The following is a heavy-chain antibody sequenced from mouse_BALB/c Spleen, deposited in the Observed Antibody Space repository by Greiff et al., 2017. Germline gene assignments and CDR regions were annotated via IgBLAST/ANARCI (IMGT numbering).Heavy chain of an antibody. Sequence: EVKLVESGGGLVQPGGSLKLSCAASGFTFSSYTMSWVRQTPEKRLEWVAYISNGGGSTYYPDTVKGRFTISRDNAKNTLYLQMSSLKSEDTAMYYCARHIYYGNLSYAIDYWGQGTSVTVSS. CDR3: ARHIYYGNLSYAIDY. CDR2: ISNGGGST. D-gene: IGHD2-1*01. J-gene: IGHJ4*01. V-gene: IGHV5-12-2*01. CDR1: GFTFSSYT.